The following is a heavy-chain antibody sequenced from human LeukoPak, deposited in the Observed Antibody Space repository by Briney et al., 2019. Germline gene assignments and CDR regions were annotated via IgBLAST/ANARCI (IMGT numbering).Heavy chain of an antibody. CDR2: IYYSGST. D-gene: IGHD3-22*01. V-gene: IGHV4-30-4*01. CDR3: ARDYYDSSGYFFDY. J-gene: IGHJ4*02. CDR1: GGSVSSADYY. Sequence: PSETLSLTCTVSGGSVSSADYYWSWIRQPPGKGLEWIGYIYYSGSTYYNPSLKSRVTISVDTSKNQFSLKLSSVTAADTAVYYCARDYYDSSGYFFDYWGQGTLVTVSS.